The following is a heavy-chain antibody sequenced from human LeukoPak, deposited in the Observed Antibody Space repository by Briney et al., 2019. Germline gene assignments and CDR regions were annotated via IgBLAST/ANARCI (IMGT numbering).Heavy chain of an antibody. CDR2: MNPNSGNT. D-gene: IGHD2-2*02. V-gene: IGHV1-8*02. CDR3: ARLFCSSTRCHNFWFDA. Sequence: AASVKVSCKASGYTFTGYYMHWVRQATGQGLEWMGWMNPNSGNTGYAQKFQGRVTMTRNTSISTAYLELRSLRSDDTAVYYCARLFCSSTRCHNFWFDAWGQGSLVTVSS. CDR1: GYTFTGYY. J-gene: IGHJ5*02.